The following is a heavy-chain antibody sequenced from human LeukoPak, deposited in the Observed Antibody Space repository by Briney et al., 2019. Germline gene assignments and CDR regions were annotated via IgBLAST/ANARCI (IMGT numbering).Heavy chain of an antibody. Sequence: ASVKVSCKASGYTFTGYYMHWVRQAPGQGLEWMGRIIPILGIANYAQKFQGRVTIIADKSSSTAYMELSSLRSEDTAVYYCARDLYSGHEGKAFDIWGQGTMVTVSS. CDR3: ARDLYSGHEGKAFDI. CDR1: GYTFTGYY. CDR2: IIPILGIA. J-gene: IGHJ3*02. D-gene: IGHD5-12*01. V-gene: IGHV1-69*04.